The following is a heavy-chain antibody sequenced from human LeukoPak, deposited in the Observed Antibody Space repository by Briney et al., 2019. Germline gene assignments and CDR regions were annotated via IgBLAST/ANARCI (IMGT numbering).Heavy chain of an antibody. Sequence: PSETLSLTCTVSGASISSSSYHWGWIRQPPGKGLEWIGSIYYSGSTDYNPSLKSRVTISVDTSKNLFSLRLSSVTAADTAIYYCARDRRADCTSNVCLVGFDYWGQGSRVTVSS. CDR2: IYYSGST. CDR3: ARDRRADCTSNVCLVGFDY. J-gene: IGHJ4*02. V-gene: IGHV4-39*07. D-gene: IGHD2-8*01. CDR1: GASISSSSYH.